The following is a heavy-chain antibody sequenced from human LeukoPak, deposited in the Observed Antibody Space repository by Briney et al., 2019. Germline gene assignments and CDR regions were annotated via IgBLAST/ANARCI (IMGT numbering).Heavy chain of an antibody. CDR2: INPNSGGT. CDR3: AKAAALFPEYFQH. J-gene: IGHJ1*01. CDR1: GYTFTGYY. V-gene: IGHV1-2*06. Sequence: ASVKVSCKASGYTFTGYYMHWVRQAPGQGLEWMGRINPNSGGTNYAQKFQGRVTMTRDTSISTAYMELSRLRSDDTAVYYCAKAAALFPEYFQHWGQGTLVTVSS. D-gene: IGHD6-13*01.